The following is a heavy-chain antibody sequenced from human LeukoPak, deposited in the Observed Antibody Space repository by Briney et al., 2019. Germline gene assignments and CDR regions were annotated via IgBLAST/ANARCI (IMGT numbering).Heavy chain of an antibody. D-gene: IGHD4-17*01. CDR2: IYYSGST. J-gene: IGHJ4*02. Sequence: TASETLSLTCAVSGGSISSTTNWWSWIRQHPGKGLEWIGYIYYSGSTYYNPSLKSRVTISVDTSKNQFSLKLSSVTAADTAVYYCASEGYGDYLTIDYWGQGTLVTVSS. V-gene: IGHV4-31*11. CDR3: ASEGYGDYLTIDY. CDR1: GGSISSTTNW.